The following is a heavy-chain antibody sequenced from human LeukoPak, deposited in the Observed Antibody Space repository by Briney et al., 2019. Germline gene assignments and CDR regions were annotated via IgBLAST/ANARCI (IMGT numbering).Heavy chain of an antibody. V-gene: IGHV1-18*01. Sequence: GASVKVSCKASPDTFLNYGMSWVRQAPGQGPEWLGWISTYNGNTNSAQKSQGRVTMTTDTSTSTAYMELRGLRSDDTAVYYCARDRYYDFWSGSKYYFDYWGQGTLVTVSS. J-gene: IGHJ4*02. CDR1: PDTFLNYG. CDR3: ARDRYYDFWSGSKYYFDY. D-gene: IGHD3-3*01. CDR2: ISTYNGNT.